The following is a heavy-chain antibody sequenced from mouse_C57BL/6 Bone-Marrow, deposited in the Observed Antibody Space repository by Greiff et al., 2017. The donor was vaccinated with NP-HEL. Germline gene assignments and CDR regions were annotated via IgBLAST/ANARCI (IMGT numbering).Heavy chain of an antibody. Sequence: VHLVESGPGLVAPSQSLSITCTVSGFSLTSYAISWVRQPPGKGLEWLGVIWTGGGTNYTSALKSRLSISKDNSKSQVFLKMNSLQTDDTARDYGARIYYDYDGLFAYWGQGTLVTVSA. J-gene: IGHJ3*01. V-gene: IGHV2-9-1*01. CDR1: GFSLTSYA. CDR3: ARIYYDYDGLFAY. D-gene: IGHD2-4*01. CDR2: IWTGGGT.